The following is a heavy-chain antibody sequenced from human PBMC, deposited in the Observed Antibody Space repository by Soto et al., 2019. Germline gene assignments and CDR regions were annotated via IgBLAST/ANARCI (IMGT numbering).Heavy chain of an antibody. CDR1: GGPVSGDDLY. D-gene: IGHD2-8*01. CDR2: VYHTGTT. CDR3: ARVAKMLYDRSLLSRRSSNWFDP. J-gene: IGHJ5*02. Sequence: SETLSLTCVVSGGPVSGDDLYWSWIRHLPGKGLEWIANVYHTGTTYYNPSLKSRVSMSVDTSQNQFSLKLSSVTAADTAVYYCARVAKMLYDRSLLSRRSSNWFDPWGQGTLVTVSS. V-gene: IGHV4-31*02.